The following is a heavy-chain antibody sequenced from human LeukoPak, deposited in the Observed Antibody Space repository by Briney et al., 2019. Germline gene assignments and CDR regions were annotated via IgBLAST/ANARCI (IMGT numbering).Heavy chain of an antibody. V-gene: IGHV1-69*05. J-gene: IGHJ5*02. CDR3: ARDHAVAGTSWFDP. CDR2: IIPIFGTA. CDR1: GGTFSSYA. D-gene: IGHD6-19*01. Sequence: SVKVSCKASGGTFSSYAINWVRQAPGQGLEWMGGIIPIFGTANYAQKFQGRVTITTDESTSTAYMELSSLRSEDTAVYYCARDHAVAGTSWFDPWGQGTLVTVSS.